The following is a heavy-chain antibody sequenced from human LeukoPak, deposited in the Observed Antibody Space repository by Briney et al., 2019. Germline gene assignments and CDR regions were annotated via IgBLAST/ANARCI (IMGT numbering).Heavy chain of an antibody. CDR1: GGSISSGDYY. Sequence: SETLSLTCTVSGGSISSGDYYWSWIRQPPGKGLEWIGYIYYSGSTYYNPSLKSRVTISVDTSKNQFSLKLSSVTAADTAVYYCARYCSSTSPGGNWFDPWGQGTLVTVSS. J-gene: IGHJ5*02. D-gene: IGHD2-2*01. CDR3: ARYCSSTSPGGNWFDP. CDR2: IYYSGST. V-gene: IGHV4-30-4*08.